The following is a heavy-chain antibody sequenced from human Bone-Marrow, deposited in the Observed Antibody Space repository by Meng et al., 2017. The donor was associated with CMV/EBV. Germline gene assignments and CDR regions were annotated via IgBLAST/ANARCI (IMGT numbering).Heavy chain of an antibody. CDR2: IIPILGIA. CDR3: ARKEYCRSTSCYTPLYYYYGMDV. CDR1: GGTFSSYT. V-gene: IGHV1-69*02. D-gene: IGHD2-2*02. Sequence: AVKVSCKASGGTFSSYTISWVRQAPGQGLEWRGRIIPILGIANYAQKFQGRFTITADKSTSTAYMELSSLRSEDTAVYYCARKEYCRSTSCYTPLYYYYGMDVWGQGTTVTVSS. J-gene: IGHJ6*02.